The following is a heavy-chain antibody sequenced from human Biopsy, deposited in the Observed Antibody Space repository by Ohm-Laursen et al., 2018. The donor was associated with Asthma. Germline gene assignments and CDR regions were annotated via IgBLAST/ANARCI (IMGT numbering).Heavy chain of an antibody. CDR3: AKDRVRINSAYYFDY. CDR1: GYTVTRYA. V-gene: IGHV7-4-1*02. J-gene: IGHJ4*02. CDR2: INTNTGNP. Sequence: ASVKVSCKASGYTVTRYAINWVRQAPGQGLEWMGWINTNTGNPTYAQGFTGRFVFSLDTSVNTAHLRISSLKAEDTAVYFCAKDRVRINSAYYFDYWGQGTLVTVSS. D-gene: IGHD3-10*01.